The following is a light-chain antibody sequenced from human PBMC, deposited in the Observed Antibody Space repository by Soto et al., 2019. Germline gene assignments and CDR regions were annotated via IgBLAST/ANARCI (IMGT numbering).Light chain of an antibody. V-gene: IGKV3-15*01. Sequence: EVVMTQSPATLSVSLGDRATLSCRASQSVSSNLAWYQQKPGQAPRLLIYGASTRATGIPARFSGSGSGTEFTLTISSLQSEDFAVYSCQQYNNWPLTFGGGTRWISN. CDR3: QQYNNWPLT. CDR1: QSVSSN. CDR2: GAS. J-gene: IGKJ4*01.